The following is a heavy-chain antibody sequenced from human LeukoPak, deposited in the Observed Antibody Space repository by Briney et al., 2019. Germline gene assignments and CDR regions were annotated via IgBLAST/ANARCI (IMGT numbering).Heavy chain of an antibody. CDR3: ARDERITMVRGVGYGMDV. V-gene: IGHV3-30*03. J-gene: IGHJ6*02. CDR1: EFTFSTYG. D-gene: IGHD3-10*01. Sequence: GGSLRLSCAASEFTFSTYGMHWVRQAPGKGLEWVAVISYDGSNKYYADSVKGRFTISRDNSKNTLYLQMNSLRAEDTAVYYCARDERITMVRGVGYGMDVWGQGTTVTVSS. CDR2: ISYDGSNK.